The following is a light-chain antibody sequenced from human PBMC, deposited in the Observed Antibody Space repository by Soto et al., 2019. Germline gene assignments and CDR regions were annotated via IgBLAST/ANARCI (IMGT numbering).Light chain of an antibody. CDR3: LQVYSFPRT. J-gene: IGKJ1*01. CDR1: QGVSSSY. Sequence: EIVLTQSPGTLSLSPGDRATLSCRASQGVSSSYLAWYQQKPGQAPRLLIYGASTRATGIPARFSGSGSGTEFTLTISSLQSEDVATYYCLQVYSFPRTFGQGTKVDIK. V-gene: IGKV3D-7*01. CDR2: GAS.